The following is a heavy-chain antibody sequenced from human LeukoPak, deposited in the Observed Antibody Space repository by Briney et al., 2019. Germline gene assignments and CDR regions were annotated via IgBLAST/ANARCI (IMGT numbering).Heavy chain of an antibody. CDR3: AKAKGYSNTWYDY. Sequence: GGSLRLSCAASVLTFSNYAMTWVRQARGKGLQCVSGISGSGGSTYYADSVKGRFTISRDNSRNTLYLQMNSLRAEDTAIYHCAKAKGYSNTWYDYWGQGTLVTVSS. D-gene: IGHD6-13*01. J-gene: IGHJ4*02. V-gene: IGHV3-23*01. CDR2: ISGSGGST. CDR1: VLTFSNYA.